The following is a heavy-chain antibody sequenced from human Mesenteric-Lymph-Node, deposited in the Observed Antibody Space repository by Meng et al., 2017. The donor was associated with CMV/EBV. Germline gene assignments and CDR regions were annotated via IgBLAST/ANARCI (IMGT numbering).Heavy chain of an antibody. CDR3: AGGIAAAGSRWFDP. D-gene: IGHD6-13*01. CDR2: IIPILGIA. CDR1: GYTFTNYA. Sequence: QVQLVQSGAEVKEPGASVKVSCKASGYTFTNYAIHWVRQAPGQGLEWMGRIIPILGIANYAQKFQGRVTITADKSTSTAYMELSSLRSEDTAVYYCAGGIAAAGSRWFDPWGQGTLVTVSS. V-gene: IGHV1-69*04. J-gene: IGHJ5*02.